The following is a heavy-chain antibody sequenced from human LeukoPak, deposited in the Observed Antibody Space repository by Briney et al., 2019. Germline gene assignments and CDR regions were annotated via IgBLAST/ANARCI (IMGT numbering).Heavy chain of an antibody. V-gene: IGHV3-23*01. CDR2: ISESGDYT. J-gene: IGHJ4*02. D-gene: IGHD2-8*01. CDR1: GFTFSSYA. CDR3: AKDPSIGKYCTNGVCSPFDY. Sequence: AGGSLRLSCAASGFTFSSYAMSGLRQAPGKGLEWVSAISESGDYTYYAASVKGRFTISRDHTKNPMYLQMNRLRAEDTAPYYCAKDPSIGKYCTNGVCSPFDYWGQGTLVTVSS.